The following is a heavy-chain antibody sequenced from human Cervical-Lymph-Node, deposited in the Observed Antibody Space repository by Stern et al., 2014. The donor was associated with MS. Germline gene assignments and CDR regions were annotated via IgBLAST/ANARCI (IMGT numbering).Heavy chain of an antibody. CDR1: GFTFSSSG. CDR2: IGYDGSNR. Sequence: QLVQSGGGVVQPGRSLRLPCAASGFTFSSSGMHWVRPAPGKGLAWLASIGYDGSNRYYADSVKGRFTISRDNSKNTLYLQMNSLRAEDTAVYYCAREGGNTAEYFQHWGQGTLVTVSS. V-gene: IGHV3-33*01. D-gene: IGHD4-23*01. CDR3: AREGGNTAEYFQH. J-gene: IGHJ1*01.